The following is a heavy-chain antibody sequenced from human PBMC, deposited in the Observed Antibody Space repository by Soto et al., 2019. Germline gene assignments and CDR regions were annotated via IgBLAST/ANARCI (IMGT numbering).Heavy chain of an antibody. Sequence: SQTLSLTCVISGDSVSSNSAAWNWIRQSPSRGLEWLGRTYYRSKWYNDYAVSVRSRITINPDTSKNQFSLQLNSVTPEDTAVYYCARGIAAGRRDWLVTWGQGTLVTVFS. V-gene: IGHV6-1*01. CDR3: ARGIAAGRRDWLVT. J-gene: IGHJ5*02. D-gene: IGHD6-13*01. CDR1: GDSVSSNSAA. CDR2: TYYRSKWYN.